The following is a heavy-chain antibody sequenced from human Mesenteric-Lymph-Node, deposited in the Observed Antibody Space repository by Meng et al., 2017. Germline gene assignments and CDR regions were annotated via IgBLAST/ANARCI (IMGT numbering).Heavy chain of an antibody. CDR2: ISSSSTHI. Sequence: GESLKISCAASGFTLSSYSMNWVRQAPGKGLEWVSSISSSSTHILYADSVRGRFTISRDNAKNSLYLQMNGLRAEDTAFYYCARDPRQVRYGYSNGFGSAFDMWGQGTLVTVSS. CDR3: ARDPRQVRYGYSNGFGSAFDM. CDR1: GFTLSSYS. J-gene: IGHJ3*02. V-gene: IGHV3-21*01. D-gene: IGHD5-18*01.